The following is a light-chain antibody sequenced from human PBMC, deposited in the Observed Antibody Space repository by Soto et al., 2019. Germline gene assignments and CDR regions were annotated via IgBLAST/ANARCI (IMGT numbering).Light chain of an antibody. CDR2: DVS. CDR3: SSYTSSSTPLYV. Sequence: QSALTQPASVSGSPGQSITISCTGNSSDVGGYNYVSWYQQHPGKAPKLMIYDVSIRPSGVSNRFSGSKSGNTASLTISGLQAEDEADYYCSSYTSSSTPLYVFGTGTKLTVL. CDR1: SSDVGGYNY. J-gene: IGLJ1*01. V-gene: IGLV2-14*01.